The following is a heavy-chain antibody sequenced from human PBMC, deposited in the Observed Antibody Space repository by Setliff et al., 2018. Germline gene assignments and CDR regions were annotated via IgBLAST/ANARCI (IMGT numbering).Heavy chain of an antibody. CDR1: DYTFTDYG. CDR2: ISAYNGRT. J-gene: IGHJ4*02. CDR3: ARVPRLEWLLPTFDS. Sequence: GASVKVSCKASDYTFTDYGIYWVRQAPGQGLEWMGWISAYNGRTNYAEKFHARVTMTIDTSTSTAYMELRSLRSDDTAVYCCARVPRLEWLLPTFDSWGQGTLVTVSS. V-gene: IGHV1-18*01. D-gene: IGHD3-3*01.